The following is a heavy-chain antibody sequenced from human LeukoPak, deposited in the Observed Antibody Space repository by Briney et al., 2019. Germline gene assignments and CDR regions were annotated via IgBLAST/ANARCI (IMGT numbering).Heavy chain of an antibody. Sequence: GSLRLSCAASGFTFSSYAMSWIRQPPGKGLEWIGEINHSGSTNYNPSLKSRVTISVDTSKNQFSLKLSSVTAADTAVYYCARGIPRYTPGLWLKGYYFDYWGQGTLVTVSS. CDR3: ARGIPRYTPGLWLKGYYFDY. CDR2: INHSGST. V-gene: IGHV4-34*01. CDR1: GFTFSSYA. J-gene: IGHJ4*02. D-gene: IGHD5-18*01.